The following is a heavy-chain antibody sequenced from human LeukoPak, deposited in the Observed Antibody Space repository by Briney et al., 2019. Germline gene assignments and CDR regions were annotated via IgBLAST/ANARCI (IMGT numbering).Heavy chain of an antibody. V-gene: IGHV1-2*02. D-gene: IGHD3-16*01. Sequence: ASVKVSCKASGYTFTGYYMHWVRQAPGQGLEWMGWINPNSGGTNYAQKFQGRVTMTRDTSISTAYMELSRLRSDDTAVYYCARDQGDSSDYYYGVGVWGQGTTVTVSS. CDR3: ARDQGDSSDYYYGVGV. CDR1: GYTFTGYY. CDR2: INPNSGGT. J-gene: IGHJ6*01.